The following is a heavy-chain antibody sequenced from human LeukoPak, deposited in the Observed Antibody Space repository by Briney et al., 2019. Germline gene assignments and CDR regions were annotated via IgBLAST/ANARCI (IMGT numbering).Heavy chain of an antibody. V-gene: IGHV4-59*01. J-gene: IGHJ5*02. CDR1: GGSMSSYY. Sequence: PSETLSLTCSVSGGSMSSYYWSWIRQPPGKGLEWIGYIYYSGSTNYNPSLKSRVTISVDTSKNQFSLKLSSVTAADTAVYYCARSPPRHIVVVIAHFDPWGQGTLVTVSS. CDR2: IYYSGST. CDR3: ARSPPRHIVVVIAHFDP. D-gene: IGHD2-21*01.